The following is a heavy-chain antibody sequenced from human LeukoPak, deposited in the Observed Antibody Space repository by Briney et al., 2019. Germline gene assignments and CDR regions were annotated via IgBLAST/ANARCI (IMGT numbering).Heavy chain of an antibody. Sequence: SETLSLTCAVYGGPFSGYYWSWIRQPPGKGLEWIGEINHSGSTNYNPSLKSRVTISVDTSKNQFSLKLSSVTAADTAVYYCTREGYSSSWSYYYYYYMDVWGKGTTVTISS. J-gene: IGHJ6*03. CDR1: GGPFSGYY. V-gene: IGHV4-34*01. CDR2: INHSGST. CDR3: TREGYSSSWSYYYYYYMDV. D-gene: IGHD6-13*01.